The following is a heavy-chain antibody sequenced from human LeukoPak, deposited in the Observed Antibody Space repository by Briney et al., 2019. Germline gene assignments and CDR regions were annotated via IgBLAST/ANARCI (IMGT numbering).Heavy chain of an antibody. Sequence: GASVKVSCKASGYTFTGYYMHWVRQAPGQGLEWMGWINPNSGGTNYAQKFQGRVTMTRDTSISTAYMELSRLRAEDTAVYYCARDPIYDSSGYYFFDYWGQGTLVTVSS. CDR3: ARDPIYDSSGYYFFDY. CDR1: GYTFTGYY. D-gene: IGHD3-22*01. J-gene: IGHJ4*02. CDR2: INPNSGGT. V-gene: IGHV1-2*02.